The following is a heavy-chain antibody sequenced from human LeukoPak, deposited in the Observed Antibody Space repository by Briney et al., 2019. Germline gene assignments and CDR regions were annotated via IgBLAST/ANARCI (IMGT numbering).Heavy chain of an antibody. CDR1: GGSIISYY. D-gene: IGHD6-13*01. CDR3: AREHKWQLGTFDI. V-gene: IGHV4-59*01. CDR2: IYSSGNI. Sequence: SETLSLTCTVSGGSIISYYWSWIRQPPGKGLEWIGYIYSSGNINYNPSLKSRVTISVDTSKNQFSLKLSSVTTADTAVYFCAREHKWQLGTFDIWGQGTVVTVSS. J-gene: IGHJ3*02.